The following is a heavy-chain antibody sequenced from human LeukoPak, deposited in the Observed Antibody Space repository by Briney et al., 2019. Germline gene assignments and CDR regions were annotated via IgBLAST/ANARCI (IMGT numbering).Heavy chain of an antibody. CDR1: GGSISSSSYY. CDR3: ARHGSSGYSPYYFDY. J-gene: IGHJ4*02. D-gene: IGHD3-22*01. V-gene: IGHV4-39*01. Sequence: SETLSLTCTVSGGSISSSSYYWGSIRQPPGKGLEWIGSIYYSGSTYYNPSLKSRVTISVDTSKNKFSLKLSSVTAAETAVYYCARHGSSGYSPYYFDYWGQGTLVTVSS. CDR2: IYYSGST.